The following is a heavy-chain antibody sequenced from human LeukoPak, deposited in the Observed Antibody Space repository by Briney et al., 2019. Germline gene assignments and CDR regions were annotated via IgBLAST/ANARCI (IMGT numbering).Heavy chain of an antibody. CDR2: IKSKATGGTA. J-gene: IGHJ4*02. CDR1: GFTFRNAW. V-gene: IGHV3-15*01. Sequence: GGSLRLSCAASGFTFRNAWMTWVRQAPGKGLEWVGRIKSKATGGTADYAAPVKGRFTISRDDSENTLYLEMNSLKTEDTAVYYCTTVPVPYYSDSSGYYFGDYWGQGTLVTVSS. CDR3: TTVPVPYYSDSSGYYFGDY. D-gene: IGHD3-22*01.